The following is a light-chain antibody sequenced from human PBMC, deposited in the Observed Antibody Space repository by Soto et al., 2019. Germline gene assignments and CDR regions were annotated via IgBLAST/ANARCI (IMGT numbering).Light chain of an antibody. J-gene: IGLJ2*01. Sequence: QSALTQPASVSGSPGQSITISCTGTSSDVGSYNLVSWYQQHPGKAPKLMIYEGSKRHSGVSNRFSGSKSGNTASLTISGLQAEDQADYYCCSYAGSSTSVLFGGGTKLTVL. CDR1: SSDVGSYNL. V-gene: IGLV2-23*01. CDR2: EGS. CDR3: CSYAGSSTSVL.